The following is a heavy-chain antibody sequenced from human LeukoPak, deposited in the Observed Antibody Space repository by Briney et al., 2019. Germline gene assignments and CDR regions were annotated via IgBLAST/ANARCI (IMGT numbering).Heavy chain of an antibody. V-gene: IGHV3-23*01. D-gene: IGHD3-16*01. CDR2: ISGSGGST. CDR3: AKSRVGVMPFDY. CDR1: GFTFSSYA. J-gene: IGHJ4*02. Sequence: GGSLRLSCAASGFTFSSYAMSWVRQAPGKGLEWVSTISGSGGSTYYADSVKGRFTISRDNSKNTLSLQMNSLRAEDTALYYCAKSRVGVMPFDYWGQGTLVTVSS.